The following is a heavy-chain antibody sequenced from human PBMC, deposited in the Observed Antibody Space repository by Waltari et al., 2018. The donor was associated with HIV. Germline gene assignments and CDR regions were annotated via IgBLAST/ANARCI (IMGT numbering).Heavy chain of an antibody. D-gene: IGHD3-3*01. Sequence: QVQLVQSGAAVQTTGASARVSCKPLGYTFPVSYINWVGQEAGRGLEWMGWINPKRGGTYFAKKFQARVTLTRDTAINTSFMDLTGLTSDDTAVYYGTRSEGVGSFWSGQYYFDHWGQGTQVTVSS. CDR2: INPKRGGT. V-gene: IGHV1-2*02. CDR1: GYTFPVSY. J-gene: IGHJ4*02. CDR3: TRSEGVGSFWSGQYYFDH.